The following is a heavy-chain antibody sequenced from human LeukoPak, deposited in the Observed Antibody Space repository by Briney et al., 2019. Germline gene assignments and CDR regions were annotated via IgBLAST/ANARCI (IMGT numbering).Heavy chain of an antibody. J-gene: IGHJ3*02. V-gene: IGHV1-69*04. D-gene: IGHD6-13*01. Sequence: GGSLRLSCAASGFTFSSYAISWVRQAPGQGLEWMGRIIPILGIANYAQKFQGRVTITADKSTSTAYMELSSLRSEDTAVYYCARDDVHSSSWDDAFDIWGQGTMVTVSS. CDR1: GFTFSSYA. CDR3: ARDDVHSSSWDDAFDI. CDR2: IIPILGIA.